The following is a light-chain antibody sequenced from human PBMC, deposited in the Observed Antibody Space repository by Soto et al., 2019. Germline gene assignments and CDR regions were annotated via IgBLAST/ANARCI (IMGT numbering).Light chain of an antibody. Sequence: DIQMTQSPSTLSASVGDRVTITCRASQSIGDWLAWYQQRPGEAPSLLIYDASVSASGIPKRFSGSGSGTEFTLTITGLQPDDFATYYCQQYNSFSLSTFGQGTKVEIK. J-gene: IGKJ2*01. V-gene: IGKV1-5*01. CDR1: QSIGDW. CDR2: DAS. CDR3: QQYNSFSLST.